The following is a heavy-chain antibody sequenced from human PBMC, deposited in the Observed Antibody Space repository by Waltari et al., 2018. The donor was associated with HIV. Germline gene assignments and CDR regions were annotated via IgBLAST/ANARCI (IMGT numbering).Heavy chain of an antibody. CDR3: ARGGRWSDY. D-gene: IGHD3-16*01. CDR2: IYYIGST. CDR1: GGSISSYY. V-gene: IGHV4-59*01. J-gene: IGHJ4*02. Sequence: QVQLQESGPGLVKPSETLSLTCPVSGGSISSYYWSWIRQPPGKGLEWIGYIYYIGSTNYNPALKSRVTISVDTSKNQCSLKLSSVTAADTAVYYCARGGRWSDYWGQGTLVTVSS.